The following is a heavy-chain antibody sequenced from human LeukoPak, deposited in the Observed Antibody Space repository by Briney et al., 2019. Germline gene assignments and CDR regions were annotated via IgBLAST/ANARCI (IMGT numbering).Heavy chain of an antibody. CDR3: ARGGEGAAIDYFDY. D-gene: IGHD3-10*01. CDR1: GYTFTGYY. Sequence: ASVKVSCKASGYTFTGYYMHWVRQAPGQGLEWMGWINPNSGGTNYAQKFQGTVTMTRDTSISTAYMELSRLRSDDTAVYYRARGGEGAAIDYFDYWGQGTLVTVSS. J-gene: IGHJ4*02. V-gene: IGHV1-2*02. CDR2: INPNSGGT.